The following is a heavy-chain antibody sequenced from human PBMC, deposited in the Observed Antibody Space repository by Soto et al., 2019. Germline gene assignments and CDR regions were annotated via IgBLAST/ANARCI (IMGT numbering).Heavy chain of an antibody. V-gene: IGHV4-4*07. CDR3: ARVQERGYSGYEYYYYVMDV. Sequence: QVQLQESGPGLVKPSETLSLTCTVSGGSISSYYWSWIRQPAGKGLEWIGRIYTSWSTNYNPSHKSRVTMSVYTSKNHFSLKLSSVTAADTAVYYCARVQERGYSGYEYYYYVMDVWCQGTTVTVSS. D-gene: IGHD5-12*01. CDR2: IYTSWST. CDR1: GGSISSYY. J-gene: IGHJ6*02.